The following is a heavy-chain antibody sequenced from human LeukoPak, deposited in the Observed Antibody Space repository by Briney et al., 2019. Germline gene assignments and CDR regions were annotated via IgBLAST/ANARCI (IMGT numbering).Heavy chain of an antibody. CDR1: GFIFSNYA. CDR3: ASQLVGADYGGFDP. J-gene: IGHJ5*02. CDR2: LWYDGSSK. Sequence: GGALRLSRAASGFIFSNYAMHWVRQAPGKGVGRVAFLWYDGSSKPYADSVKGRFTISRDNSKNTLFLQMNSLRAEDTAVYYCASQLVGADYGGFDPWGQGTLVTVSS. D-gene: IGHD1-26*01. V-gene: IGHV3-33*01.